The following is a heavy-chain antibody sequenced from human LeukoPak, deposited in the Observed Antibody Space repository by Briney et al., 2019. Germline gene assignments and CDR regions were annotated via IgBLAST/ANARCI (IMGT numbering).Heavy chain of an antibody. V-gene: IGHV1-46*01. J-gene: IGHJ6*03. CDR1: GYTFTSNY. CDR2: ISPSGGST. D-gene: IGHD6-19*01. CDR3: ARDLRYSSGWSASGMDV. Sequence: ASVKVSCKAFGYTFTSNYMHWVRQAPGQAPECMGVISPSGGSTTYAKKLQGRVSMTTDTSTSTAYMDLRSLRSDDTAVYYCARDLRYSSGWSASGMDVWGKGTTVTISS.